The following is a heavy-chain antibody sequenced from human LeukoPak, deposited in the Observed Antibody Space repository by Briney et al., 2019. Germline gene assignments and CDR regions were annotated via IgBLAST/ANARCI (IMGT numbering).Heavy chain of an antibody. V-gene: IGHV4-34*01. Sequence: SETLSLTCAVYGGSFSGYYWSWIRQPPGKGLEWIGEINHSGSTNYNPSLKSRVTISVDTSKNQFSLKLSSVTAADTAVYYCARGLYYYDSSGYRYFQHWGQGTLVTVSS. CDR2: INHSGST. D-gene: IGHD3-22*01. CDR3: ARGLYYYDSSGYRYFQH. J-gene: IGHJ1*01. CDR1: GGSFSGYY.